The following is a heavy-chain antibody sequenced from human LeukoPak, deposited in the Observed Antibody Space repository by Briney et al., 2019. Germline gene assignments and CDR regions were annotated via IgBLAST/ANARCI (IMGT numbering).Heavy chain of an antibody. CDR1: GGSLSDYY. CDR3: ARGLRSSSWRTHNWFDP. D-gene: IGHD6-13*01. J-gene: IGHJ5*02. CDR2: INHSGST. V-gene: IGHV4-34*01. Sequence: SETLSLTCAVYGGSLSDYYWSWIRQPPGKGLEWIGEINHSGSTNYNPSLKSRVTISVDSSKNQFSLKLSSVTAADTAVYYCARGLRSSSWRTHNWFDPWGQGTLVTVSS.